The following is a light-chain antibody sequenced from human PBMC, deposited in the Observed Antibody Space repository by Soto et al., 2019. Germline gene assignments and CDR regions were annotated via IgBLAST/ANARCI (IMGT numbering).Light chain of an antibody. V-gene: IGKV3-11*01. CDR1: QSVSSY. CDR3: QQRSNWALT. Sequence: IVLTQSPATLSLSPGERATLSCRASQSVSSYLAWYQQKPGQAPRLLIYDASNRATGIPARFSGSGSGTDFTHTISSLEPKDFAVYYCQQRSNWALTFGGGTKVEIK. J-gene: IGKJ4*01. CDR2: DAS.